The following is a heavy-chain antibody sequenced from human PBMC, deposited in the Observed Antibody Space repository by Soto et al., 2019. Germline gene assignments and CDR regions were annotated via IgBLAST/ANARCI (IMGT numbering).Heavy chain of an antibody. CDR3: AKDAVYNDGLWLVGN. V-gene: IGHV3-23*01. CDR2: MTGSGNDI. CDR1: GFSLSTYA. D-gene: IGHD2-21*01. Sequence: EVQLLESGGGLVQPGGSLRLSCVASGFSLSTYAMMWVRQAPGKGQEWVAGMTGSGNDIRYADPVKGRFTISKDNSKNTLYLQMNSLRAEDTAIYYCAKDAVYNDGLWLVGNCGQGTLVTVSS. J-gene: IGHJ4*02.